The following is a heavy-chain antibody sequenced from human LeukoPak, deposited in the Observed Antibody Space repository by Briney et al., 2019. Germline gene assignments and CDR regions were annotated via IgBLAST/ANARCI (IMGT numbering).Heavy chain of an antibody. CDR1: GFVFSNYW. CDR3: ARRKEVQTTFDY. D-gene: IGHD4/OR15-4a*01. Sequence: GSLLLSCVASGFVFSNYWMGWVRPAPGKGLEGVANIKEDGGETYYVDSVKGRFTISRDNAKNSLDLQMNSLRDEDTAVYYCARRKEVQTTFDYWGQGTLVTVSS. CDR2: IKEDGGET. J-gene: IGHJ4*02. V-gene: IGHV3-7*01.